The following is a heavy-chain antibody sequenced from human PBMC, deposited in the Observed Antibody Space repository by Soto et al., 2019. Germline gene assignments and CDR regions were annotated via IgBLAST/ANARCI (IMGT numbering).Heavy chain of an antibody. CDR3: EREGGVVVPAAYFDY. V-gene: IGHV4-34*01. J-gene: IGHJ4*02. Sequence: KPSETLSLTCAVYGGSFSGYYWSWIRQPPGKGLEWIGEINHSGSTNYNPSLKSRVTISVDTSKNQFSLKLSSVTAADTAVYYCEREGGVVVPAAYFDYWGQGTLVTVSS. CDR1: GGSFSGYY. CDR2: INHSGST. D-gene: IGHD2-2*01.